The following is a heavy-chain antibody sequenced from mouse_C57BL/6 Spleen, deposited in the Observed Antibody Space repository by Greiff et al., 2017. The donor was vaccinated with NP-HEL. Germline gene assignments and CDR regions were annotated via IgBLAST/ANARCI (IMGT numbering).Heavy chain of an antibody. D-gene: IGHD2-1*01. J-gene: IGHJ1*03. V-gene: IGHV1-78*01. CDR1: GYTFTDHT. CDR2: IYPRDGST. Sequence: LVESDAELVKPGASVKISCKVSGYTFTDHTIHWMKQRPEQGLEWIGYIYPRDGSTKYNEKFKGKATLTADKSSSTAYMQLNSLTSEDSAVYFCARPGDYGNYGYWYFDVWGTGTTVTVSS. CDR3: ARPGDYGNYGYWYFDV.